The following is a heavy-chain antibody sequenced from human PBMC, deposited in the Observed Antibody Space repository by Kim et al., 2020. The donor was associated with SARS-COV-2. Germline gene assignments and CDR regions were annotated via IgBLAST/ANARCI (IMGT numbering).Heavy chain of an antibody. Sequence: VKGRFTISRDNAKNSLYLQMNSLRAEDTALYYCAKDMYSGSWPDGYYFDYWGQGTLVTVSS. J-gene: IGHJ4*02. CDR3: AKDMYSGSWPDGYYFDY. D-gene: IGHD1-26*01. V-gene: IGHV3-9*01.